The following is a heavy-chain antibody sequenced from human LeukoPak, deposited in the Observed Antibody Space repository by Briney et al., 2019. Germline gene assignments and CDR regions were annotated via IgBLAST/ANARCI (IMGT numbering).Heavy chain of an antibody. J-gene: IGHJ4*02. CDR2: ISSADNT. CDR1: GFNFIGYS. D-gene: IGHD5-18*01. CDR3: AREGYTYGHGVDF. V-gene: IGHV3-69-1*01. Sequence: PGGSLRLSCAASGFNFIGYSMTWVRRPPGKGLEWVSSISSADNTYYADSVKGRFTVSRDNAGKSLYLQMDGLRPEDTAVYYCAREGYTYGHGVDFWDQGTLVTVSS.